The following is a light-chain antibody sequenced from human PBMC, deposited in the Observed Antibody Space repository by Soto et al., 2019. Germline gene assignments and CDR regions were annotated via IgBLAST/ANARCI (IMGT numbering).Light chain of an antibody. CDR3: QQCATSPLT. CDR1: QSVTKNY. CDR2: DAS. V-gene: IGKV3-20*01. Sequence: EIVLTQSPGTLSLSPGERATLSCRASQSVTKNYLAWYQQKPGQAPRLLIDDASRRATVIPDRFSGSGSGTDFTLTISRLEPEDSAVYYCQQCATSPLTLGQGTKVEIK. J-gene: IGKJ1*01.